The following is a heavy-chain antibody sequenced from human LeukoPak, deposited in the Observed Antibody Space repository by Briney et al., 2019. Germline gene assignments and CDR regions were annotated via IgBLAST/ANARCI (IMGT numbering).Heavy chain of an antibody. CDR3: ATPARGYSYGYGLNYYYMDV. V-gene: IGHV1-46*01. CDR2: INPSGGST. D-gene: IGHD5-18*01. CDR1: GYTFTSYY. Sequence: GSSVKVSCKASGYTFTSYYMHWVRQAPGQGLEWMGIINPSGGSTSYAQKFQGRVTMTRDTSTSTVYMELSSLRSEDTAVYYCATPARGYSYGYGLNYYYMDVWGKGTTVTVSS. J-gene: IGHJ6*03.